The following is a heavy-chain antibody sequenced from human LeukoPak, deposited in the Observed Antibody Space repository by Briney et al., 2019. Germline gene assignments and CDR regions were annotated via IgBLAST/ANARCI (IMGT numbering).Heavy chain of an antibody. V-gene: IGHV3-74*01. CDR2: INSDGSST. J-gene: IGHJ6*04. CDR1: GFTFSGYW. D-gene: IGHD4-17*01. CDR3: AGDYGDSDYYGMDV. Sequence: GGSLRLSCAASGFTFSGYWMHWVRQASGKGLVWVSRINSDGSSTSYADSVKGRFTISRDNAKNTLYLQMNSLRAEDTAVYYCAGDYGDSDYYGMDVWGKGTTVTVSS.